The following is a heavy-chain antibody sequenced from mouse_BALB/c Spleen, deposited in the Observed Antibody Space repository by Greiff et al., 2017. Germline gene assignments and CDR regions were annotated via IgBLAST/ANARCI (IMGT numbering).Heavy chain of an antibody. CDR3: ARAYYYGSSYWYFDV. CDR1: GFSLTSYG. V-gene: IGHV2-2*02. CDR2: IWSGGST. Sequence: VKLVESGPGLVQPSQSLSITCTVSGFSLTSYGVHWVRQSPGKGLEWLGVIWSGGSTDYNAAFISRLSISKDNSKSQVFFKMNSLQANDTAIYYCARAYYYGSSYWYFDVWGAGTTVTVSS. D-gene: IGHD1-1*01. J-gene: IGHJ1*01.